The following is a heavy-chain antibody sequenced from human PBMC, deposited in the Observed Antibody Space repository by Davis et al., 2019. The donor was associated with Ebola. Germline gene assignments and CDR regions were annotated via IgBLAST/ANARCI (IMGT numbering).Heavy chain of an antibody. V-gene: IGHV3-23*01. J-gene: IGHJ6*02. D-gene: IGHD4-17*01. CDR3: AKGSLYGSRSITAGVDV. CDR1: GFTFTSYS. Sequence: GESLKISCVASGFTFTSYSMTWVRQAPGKGLEWVSGISGSGTGTYYADSVKGRFTFSRDYSKNTLYLQMNSLRAEDTAVYYCAKGSLYGSRSITAGVDVWGQGTTVTVSS. CDR2: ISGSGTGT.